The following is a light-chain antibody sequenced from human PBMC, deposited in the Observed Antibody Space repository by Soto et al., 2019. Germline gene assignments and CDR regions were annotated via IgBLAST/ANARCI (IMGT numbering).Light chain of an antibody. Sequence: IVLTQSPGTLSLSPGERATLSCRASQSVSGTYLAWYQQRPGQAPRLLIYDVSSRATGIPDRFSGSGSGADFNLTISRLEPEDFAVYYCQQYGSSPQTFGQGTRLEIK. CDR2: DVS. J-gene: IGKJ5*01. CDR1: QSVSGTY. CDR3: QQYGSSPQT. V-gene: IGKV3-20*01.